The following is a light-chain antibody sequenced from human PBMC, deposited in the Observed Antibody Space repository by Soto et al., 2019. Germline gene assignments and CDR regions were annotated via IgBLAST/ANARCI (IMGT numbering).Light chain of an antibody. V-gene: IGLV2-14*01. CDR1: RSDVGAYNY. CDR2: EVT. J-gene: IGLJ2*01. CDR3: SSYATNRDVL. Sequence: QSALTQPASVSGSPGQSIAISCTGTRSDVGAYNYVSWYQQHPGKAPKLMISEVTNRPSGVSDRFSGSKSGNTASLTISGLQAEDEADYYCSSYATNRDVLFGGGTQLTVL.